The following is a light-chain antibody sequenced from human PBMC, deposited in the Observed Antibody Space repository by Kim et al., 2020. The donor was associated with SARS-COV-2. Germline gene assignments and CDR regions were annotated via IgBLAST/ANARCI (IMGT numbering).Light chain of an antibody. V-gene: IGLV1-47*02. CDR3: ATWDDSLSGQV. J-gene: IGLJ3*02. CDR2: GNY. Sequence: GQRVTISCSGSSSTIGSNYVYWYQQLPGTAPKLLIYGNYLRPSGVPDRFSGSKSGTSASLAISGLRSEDEADYYCATWDDSLSGQVFGGGTKLTVL. CDR1: SSTIGSNY.